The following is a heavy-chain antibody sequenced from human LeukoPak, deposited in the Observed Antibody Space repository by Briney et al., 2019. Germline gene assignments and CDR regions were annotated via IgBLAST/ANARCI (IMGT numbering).Heavy chain of an antibody. CDR2: ISSSGRSI. D-gene: IGHD3-22*01. V-gene: IGHV3-48*03. Sequence: GGSLRLSCAASGFTFTIYEMNWVRQAPGKGLEWVSYISSSGRSIYYADSVKDRFTISRDNAKNSLYLQMNSLRAEDTAVYYCARGPHYYDSSGPFDYWGQGTLVTVSS. J-gene: IGHJ4*02. CDR1: GFTFTIYE. CDR3: ARGPHYYDSSGPFDY.